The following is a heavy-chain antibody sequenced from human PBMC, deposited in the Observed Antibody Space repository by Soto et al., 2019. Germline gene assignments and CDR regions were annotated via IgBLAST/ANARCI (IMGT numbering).Heavy chain of an antibody. CDR1: GGSISSYY. D-gene: IGHD6-19*01. CDR2: IYYSGST. Sequence: SETLSLTCTVSGGSISSYYWSWIRQPPGKGLEWIGYIYYSGSTNYNPSLKSRVTISVDTSKNQFSLKLSSVTAADTAVYYCARQRSSGWYYFDYWGQGTLVTVSS. CDR3: ARQRSSGWYYFDY. J-gene: IGHJ4*02. V-gene: IGHV4-59*08.